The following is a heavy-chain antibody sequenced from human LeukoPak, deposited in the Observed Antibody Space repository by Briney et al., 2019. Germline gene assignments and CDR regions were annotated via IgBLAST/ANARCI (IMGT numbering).Heavy chain of an antibody. CDR2: IYYSGST. CDR3: ARVVDASYYMDV. J-gene: IGHJ6*03. Sequence: SETLSLTCTVSGGSISSYYWSWIRQPPGKGLEWIGYIYYSGSTNYNPSLKSRVTISVDTSKNQFSLKLSSVTAADTAVYYCARVVDASYYMDVWGKGTTVTISS. V-gene: IGHV4-59*01. CDR1: GGSISSYY. D-gene: IGHD2-2*01.